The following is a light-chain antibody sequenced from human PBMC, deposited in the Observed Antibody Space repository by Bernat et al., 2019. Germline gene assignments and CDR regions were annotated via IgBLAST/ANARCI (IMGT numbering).Light chain of an antibody. V-gene: IGKV1-5*03. J-gene: IGKJ2*01. CDR1: QSISSW. CDR3: QQYTNWPPLYT. CDR2: KAS. Sequence: DIQMTQSPSTLSASVGDRVTITCRASQSISSWLAWYQQKPGKAPKLLIYKASSLESGVPSRFSGSGSGTEFTLTISSLQSEDFALYYCQQYTNWPPLYTFGQGTKLEIK.